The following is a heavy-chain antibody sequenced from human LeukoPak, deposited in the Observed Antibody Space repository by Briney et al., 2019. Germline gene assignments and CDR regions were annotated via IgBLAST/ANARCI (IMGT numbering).Heavy chain of an antibody. V-gene: IGHV3-53*01. Sequence: GGSLRLSCAASGFTVSSNYMSWVRQAPGKGLEWVSVIYSGGSTYYADSVKGRFTISRDNSKNTLYLQMNSLRAEDTAVYYCARGRYYGSGSMGAFDIWGRGTMVTVSS. CDR2: IYSGGST. J-gene: IGHJ3*02. CDR3: ARGRYYGSGSMGAFDI. CDR1: GFTVSSNY. D-gene: IGHD3-10*01.